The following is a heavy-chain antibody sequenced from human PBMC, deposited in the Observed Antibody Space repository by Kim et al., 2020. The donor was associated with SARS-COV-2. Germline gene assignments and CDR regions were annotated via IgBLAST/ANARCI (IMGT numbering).Heavy chain of an antibody. Sequence: SETLSLTCSVSGGSVSSNNCYWGWIRQPPGKGLELIGYMFYTGSTNYNPSLKSRLTISVDTSKNQFSLKLSSVTAADTAVYYCATLARGGSWTAFDYWGQGTLVTVSS. CDR2: MFYTGST. V-gene: IGHV4-61*01. CDR3: ATLARGGSWTAFDY. D-gene: IGHD3-10*01. J-gene: IGHJ4*02. CDR1: GGSVSSNNCY.